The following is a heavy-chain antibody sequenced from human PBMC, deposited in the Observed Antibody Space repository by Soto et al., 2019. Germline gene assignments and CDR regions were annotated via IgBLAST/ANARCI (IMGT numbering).Heavy chain of an antibody. D-gene: IGHD3-22*01. J-gene: IGHJ4*02. CDR2: ISTSGRTI. Sequence: QVQLVESGGGLVKPGGSLRLSCAASGFTFTDYYMSWIRQAPGRGLEWVSHISTSGRTIFYGDSVKGRFTISSDNVKNSGFLQMNSLRAGDTAVYYWARERDVSGGYYSEVDYWGQGTVVTVSS. V-gene: IGHV3-11*01. CDR1: GFTFTDYY. CDR3: ARERDVSGGYYSEVDY.